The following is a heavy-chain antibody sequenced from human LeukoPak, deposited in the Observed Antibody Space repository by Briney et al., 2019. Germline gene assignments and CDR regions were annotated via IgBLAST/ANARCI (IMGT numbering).Heavy chain of an antibody. CDR3: AKGGGYYGSGSYKCFDY. Sequence: GGSLRLSCAASGFTFSSYAMSWVRQAPGEGLEWVSAISGSGGSTYYADSVKGRFTISRDNSKNTLYLQMNSLRAEDTAVYYCAKGGGYYGSGSYKCFDYWGQGTLVTVSS. J-gene: IGHJ4*02. CDR2: ISGSGGST. V-gene: IGHV3-23*01. CDR1: GFTFSSYA. D-gene: IGHD3-10*01.